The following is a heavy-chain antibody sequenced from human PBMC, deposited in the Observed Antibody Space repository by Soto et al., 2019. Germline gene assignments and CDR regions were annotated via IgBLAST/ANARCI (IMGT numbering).Heavy chain of an antibody. J-gene: IGHJ4*02. Sequence: ASVKVSCKASGYDFTNYGLNWLGQSPTRGLEWMGLITAYNRNRKYSENFQGRITMATDSSTNTDYLEVRILASDDTAVSYCARAYASSWRWPHDDYWGQGTLVTVSS. CDR3: ARAYASSWRWPHDDY. CDR1: GYDFTNYG. V-gene: IGHV1-18*04. CDR2: ITAYNRNR. D-gene: IGHD2-2*01.